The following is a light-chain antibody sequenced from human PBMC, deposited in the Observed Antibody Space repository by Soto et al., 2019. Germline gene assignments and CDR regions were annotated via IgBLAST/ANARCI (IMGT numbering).Light chain of an antibody. CDR3: QEYYTSPFT. V-gene: IGKV4-1*01. CDR1: QNVLYSANNKNH. Sequence: DIVMTQSPDSLAVSLGERATINCKSSQNVLYSANNKNHLAWYQQRPGQPPKLLIYWASTRESGVPDRFSGSGSGTDFTLTISNLQAEDVAVYYCQEYYTSPFTFGPETKVDVK. CDR2: WAS. J-gene: IGKJ3*01.